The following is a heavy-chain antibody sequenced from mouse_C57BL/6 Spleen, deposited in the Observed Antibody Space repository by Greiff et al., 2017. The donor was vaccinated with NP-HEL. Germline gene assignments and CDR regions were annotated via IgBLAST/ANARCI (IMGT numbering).Heavy chain of an antibody. Sequence: QVHVKQPGAELVMPGASVKLSCKASGYTFTSYWMHWVKQRPGQGLEWIGEIDPSDSYTNYNQKFKGKSTLTVDKSSSTAYMQLSSLTSEDSAVYYCARSGAPGCFAYWGQGTLVTVSA. CDR3: ARSGAPGCFAY. D-gene: IGHD3-1*01. CDR1: GYTFTSYW. CDR2: IDPSDSYT. V-gene: IGHV1-69*01. J-gene: IGHJ3*01.